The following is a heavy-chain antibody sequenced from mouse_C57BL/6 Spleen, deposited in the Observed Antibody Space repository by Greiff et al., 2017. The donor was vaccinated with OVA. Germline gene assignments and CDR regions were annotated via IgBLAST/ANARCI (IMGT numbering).Heavy chain of an antibody. CDR3: ARHGLRSFAY. CDR1: GFTFSDYY. Sequence: EVKLVESGGGLVQPGGSLKLSCAASGFTFSDYYMYWVRQTPEKRLEWVAYISNGGGSTYYPATVKGRFPISRDNAKNTLYLQMSRLKSEDTAMYYCARHGLRSFAYWGQGTMVTVSA. CDR2: ISNGGGST. D-gene: IGHD1-1*01. V-gene: IGHV5-12*01. J-gene: IGHJ3*01.